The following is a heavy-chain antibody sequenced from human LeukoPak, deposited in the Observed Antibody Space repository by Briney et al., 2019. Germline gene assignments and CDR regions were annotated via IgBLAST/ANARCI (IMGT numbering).Heavy chain of an antibody. CDR2: ISSSSSYI. CDR1: GFTFSSYS. V-gene: IGHV3-21*01. D-gene: IGHD2-2*01. Sequence: GGSLRLSCAASGFTFSSYSMNWVRQAPGKGLEWVSSISSSSSYIYYADSVKGRFTISRDSAKNSLYLQMNSLRAEDTAVYYCARKYQLLPFDYWGQGTLVTVSS. J-gene: IGHJ4*02. CDR3: ARKYQLLPFDY.